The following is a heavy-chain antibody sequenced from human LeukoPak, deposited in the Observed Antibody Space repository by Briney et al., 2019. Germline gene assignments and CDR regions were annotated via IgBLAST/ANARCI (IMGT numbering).Heavy chain of an antibody. CDR3: ARGPYCGGDCYSNYFDY. CDR2: ISSSGSTI. CDR1: GFTFCSYE. Sequence: GGSLRLSCAASGFTFCSYEMNWVRQAPGKGLEWVSYISSSGSTIYYGDSVKGRFTISRDNAKNSLYLQMNSLRAEDTAVYYCARGPYCGGDCYSNYFDYWGQGTLVTVSS. D-gene: IGHD2-21*02. V-gene: IGHV3-48*03. J-gene: IGHJ4*02.